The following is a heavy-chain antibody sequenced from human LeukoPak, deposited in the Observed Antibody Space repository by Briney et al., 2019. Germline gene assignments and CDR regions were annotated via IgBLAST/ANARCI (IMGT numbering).Heavy chain of an antibody. CDR1: GFTFSGYG. V-gene: IGHV3-30*19. CDR2: ISYDGNSQ. CDR3: ARGRGGHFGTCHFDY. D-gene: IGHD1-14*01. Sequence: GGSLRLSCAASGFTFSGYGIHWVRQAPGKGLEWVAIISYDGNSQYYADSVRGRFTISRDNSKNTVSLQMDSLRAEDTAVYYCARGRGGHFGTCHFDYWGQGALVTVSS. J-gene: IGHJ4*02.